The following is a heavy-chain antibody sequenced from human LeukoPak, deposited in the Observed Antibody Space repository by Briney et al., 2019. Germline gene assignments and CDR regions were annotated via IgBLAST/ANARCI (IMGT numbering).Heavy chain of an antibody. J-gene: IGHJ4*02. CDR3: AKFYDILTGYFDY. Sequence: GGSLRLSCAASGFTFSSSAMTWVRQSPGKGLEWVSAISGGGSTTYYAYYADSVKGRFTISRDDSKNTLYLQLNSLRVEDTAVYYCAKFYDILTGYFDYWGQGTLVTVSS. CDR2: ISGGGSTTYYA. V-gene: IGHV3-23*01. D-gene: IGHD3-9*01. CDR1: GFTFSSSA.